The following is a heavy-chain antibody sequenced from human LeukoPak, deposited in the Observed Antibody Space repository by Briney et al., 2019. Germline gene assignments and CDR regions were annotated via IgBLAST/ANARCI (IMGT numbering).Heavy chain of an antibody. CDR1: GFTFSSYA. V-gene: IGHV3-23*01. J-gene: IGHJ4*02. Sequence: GGSLRLSCAASGFTFSSYAMSWVRQAAGKGLEWVSAISGSGGSTYYADSVKGRFTISRDNSKNTLYLQMNSLRAGDTAVYYCAKDERRLPCDYWGQGTLLTVSS. CDR2: ISGSGGST. CDR3: AKDERRLPCDY.